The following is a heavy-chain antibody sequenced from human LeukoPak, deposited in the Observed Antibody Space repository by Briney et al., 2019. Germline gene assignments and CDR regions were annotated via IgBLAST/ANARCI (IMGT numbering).Heavy chain of an antibody. V-gene: IGHV3-33*01. CDR1: GFTFSSYG. CDR3: ARLYYYDSSGYQYYFDY. D-gene: IGHD3-22*01. CDR2: IWYDGSNK. J-gene: IGHJ4*02. Sequence: GGSLRLSCAASGFTFSSYGMHWVRQAPGKGLEWVAVIWYDGSNKYYADSVKGRFTIYRDNSKNTLYLQMNSLRAEDTAVYYCARLYYYDSSGYQYYFDYWGQGTLVTVSS.